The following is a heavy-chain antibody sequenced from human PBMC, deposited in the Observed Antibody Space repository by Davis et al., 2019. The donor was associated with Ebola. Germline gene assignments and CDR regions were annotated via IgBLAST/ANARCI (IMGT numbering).Heavy chain of an antibody. CDR3: ARADIVVVPAAIRGSWFDP. Sequence: PSETLSLTCTASGGSISSSSYYWGWIRQPPGKGLEWIGSIYYSGSTYYNPSLKSRVTISVDTSKNQFSPKLSSVTAADTAVYYCARADIVVVPAAIRGSWFDPWGQGTLVTVSS. V-gene: IGHV4-39*07. J-gene: IGHJ5*02. CDR1: GGSISSSSYY. CDR2: IYYSGST. D-gene: IGHD2-2*01.